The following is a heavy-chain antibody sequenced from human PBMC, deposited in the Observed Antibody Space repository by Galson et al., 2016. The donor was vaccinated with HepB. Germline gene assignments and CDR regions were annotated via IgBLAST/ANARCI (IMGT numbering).Heavy chain of an antibody. CDR1: GFNVSSYA. V-gene: IGHV3-64*05. D-gene: IGHD2-21*01. CDR3: VARKVRDFNLVEY. Sequence: SLRLSCAASGFNVSSYALHWVRQAPGKGLEYFSGISSVACTTYYVDSVRGRFSISSDNSKNKLYGQMKSLRDEDTAVYFCVARKVRDFNLVEYWGQGTTVTVSS. J-gene: IGHJ6*02. CDR2: ISSVACTT.